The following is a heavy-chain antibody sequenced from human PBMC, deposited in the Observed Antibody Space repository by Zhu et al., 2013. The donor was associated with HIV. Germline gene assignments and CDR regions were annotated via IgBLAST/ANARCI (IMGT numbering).Heavy chain of an antibody. Sequence: QVQLVQSGAELKRYGASVRVSCKASGYSFNAHYLHWLRRAPGYGLEWMGWINPDTGGVNLAESFKARVTVTKDMSLSTVYMELRSLRFDDTAIYYCVRWPNTMTTPIDYWGQGTLVTVS. D-gene: IGHD4-17*01. CDR3: VRWPNTMTTPIDY. J-gene: IGHJ4*02. V-gene: IGHV1-2*02. CDR1: GYSFNAHY. CDR2: INPDTGGV.